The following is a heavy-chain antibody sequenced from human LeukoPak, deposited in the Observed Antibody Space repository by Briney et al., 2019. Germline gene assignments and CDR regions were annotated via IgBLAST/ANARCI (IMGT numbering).Heavy chain of an antibody. V-gene: IGHV1-18*01. J-gene: IGHJ6*02. CDR1: GYTFTSYD. CDR3: ARVYYYGMDA. CDR2: ISVYNGNT. Sequence: ASVTVSCKASGYTFTSYDINWVRQAPGQGLEWMGWISVYNGNTNYAQKFQGRVTMTTDTSTSTAYMELRSLRSDDTAVYYCARVYYYGMDAWGQGTTVTVSS.